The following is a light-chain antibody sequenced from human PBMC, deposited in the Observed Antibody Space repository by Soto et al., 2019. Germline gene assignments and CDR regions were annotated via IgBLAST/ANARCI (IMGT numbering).Light chain of an antibody. V-gene: IGKV1-5*01. Sequence: DIQLTQSPSTLSASVGDRVSITCRASQSISTWLAWYQQKPGKAPKLLIFDASSLESRVSSRFSGRGSGTQFTLTISSLQPDDFATYYFQQYSTYPWTFGQGAKVEFK. CDR3: QQYSTYPWT. CDR2: DAS. CDR1: QSISTW. J-gene: IGKJ1*01.